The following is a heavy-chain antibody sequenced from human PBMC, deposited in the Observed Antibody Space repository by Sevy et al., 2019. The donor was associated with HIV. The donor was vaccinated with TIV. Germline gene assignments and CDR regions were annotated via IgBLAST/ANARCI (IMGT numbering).Heavy chain of an antibody. CDR3: ASAPQGGSDVITPPDY. J-gene: IGHJ4*02. V-gene: IGHV3-30-3*01. Sequence: GGSLRLSCAASGFTFNTYAMHWVRQAPGKGLYWLTFISYDGGNKYYADSVKGRFTISRDNSKSMVYLQMNSLRAEDTALYYCASAPQGGSDVITPPDYWGQRTLVTVSS. CDR2: ISYDGGNK. D-gene: IGHD3-10*01. CDR1: GFTFNTYA.